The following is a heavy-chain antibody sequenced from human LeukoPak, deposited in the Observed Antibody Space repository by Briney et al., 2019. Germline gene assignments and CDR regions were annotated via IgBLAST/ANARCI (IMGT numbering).Heavy chain of an antibody. CDR3: ARVGITMVRGARSHFDY. Sequence: PSETLSLTCTVSGYSISSGYYWGWIRQPPGKGLGWIGSIYHSGSTYYNPSLKSRVTISVDTSKNQFSLKLSSVTAADTAVYYCARVGITMVRGARSHFDYWGQGTLVTVSS. J-gene: IGHJ4*02. V-gene: IGHV4-38-2*02. CDR2: IYHSGST. CDR1: GYSISSGYY. D-gene: IGHD3-10*01.